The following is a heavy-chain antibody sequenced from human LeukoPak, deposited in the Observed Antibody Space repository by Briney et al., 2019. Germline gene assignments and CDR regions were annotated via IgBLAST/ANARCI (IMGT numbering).Heavy chain of an antibody. CDR2: INPNSGCT. CDR1: GYTFNGYY. V-gene: IGHV1-2*06. Sequence: GASVKVSCKASGYTFNGYYMHWVRQAPGQGLEGIGRINPNSGCTNYAQKFQARVNMTRDTSISTAYMELSRLSSDDTAVYYCARGSPGYDSSGYVYESQRVFDYWGQGTLVTVSS. D-gene: IGHD3-22*01. CDR3: ARGSPGYDSSGYVYESQRVFDY. J-gene: IGHJ4*02.